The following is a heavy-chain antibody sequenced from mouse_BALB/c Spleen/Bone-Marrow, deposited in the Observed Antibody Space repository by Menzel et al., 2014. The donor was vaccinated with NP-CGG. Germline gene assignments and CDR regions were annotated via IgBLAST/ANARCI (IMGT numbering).Heavy chain of an antibody. J-gene: IGHJ2*01. CDR2: IYPGNVNT. CDR3: AREANGNFDY. D-gene: IGHD3-2*02. V-gene: IGHV1S56*01. Sequence: LQESGPELVKPGASVRISCKAAGYTFTSYYIHWVKQRPGQGLQWIGWIYPGNVNTKYNEKFKGKATLTADKSSSTACIQLSSLTSEDSAVYFCAREANGNFDYWGQGTTLTVSS. CDR1: GYTFTSYY.